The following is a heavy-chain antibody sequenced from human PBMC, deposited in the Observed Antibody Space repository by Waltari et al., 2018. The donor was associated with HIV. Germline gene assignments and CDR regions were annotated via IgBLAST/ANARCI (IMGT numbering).Heavy chain of an antibody. CDR1: GDSLSTFY. V-gene: IGHV4-59*01. Sequence: QVQLQESGPGLVQPSETLSPTCTVSGDSLSTFYWSWIRQPPGRRLEWIGYVCGSGSTNYNPSRTSRVTLSFDTSKNLFSLNLNSVTAADTTIYYCARGDFWSWATSGLYWFDPWGQGTLVTVSS. CDR3: ARGDFWSWATSGLYWFDP. J-gene: IGHJ5*02. D-gene: IGHD3-3*01. CDR2: VCGSGST.